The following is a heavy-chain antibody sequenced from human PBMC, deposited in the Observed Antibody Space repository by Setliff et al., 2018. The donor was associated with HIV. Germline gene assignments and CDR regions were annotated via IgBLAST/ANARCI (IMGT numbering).Heavy chain of an antibody. V-gene: IGHV4-34*01. CDR3: ARGLNYYGSGSYLPLGY. D-gene: IGHD3-10*01. CDR1: GGSFNDYY. J-gene: IGHJ4*02. CDR2: IDHSGNI. Sequence: ASETLSLTCAVYGGSFNDYYWTWIRQPPGKGLEWIGEIDHSGNIKYHASLKSRVTISKDTSKNQISLKLRSVTAADTAVYYCARGLNYYGSGSYLPLGYWGQGTLVTV.